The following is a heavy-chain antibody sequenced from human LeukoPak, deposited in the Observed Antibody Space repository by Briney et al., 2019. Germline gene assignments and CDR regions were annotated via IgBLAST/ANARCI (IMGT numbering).Heavy chain of an antibody. V-gene: IGHV4-59*12. CDR3: ARLTGTTFRAGYYYYMDV. CDR1: GGSISSYY. D-gene: IGHD1-1*01. CDR2: IYYSGST. Sequence: SETLSLTCTVSGGSISSYYWSWIRQPPGKGLEWIGYIYYSGSTNYNPSLKSRVTISADTSKNQFSLKLSSVTAADTAVYYCARLTGTTFRAGYYYYMDVWGKGTTVTVSS. J-gene: IGHJ6*03.